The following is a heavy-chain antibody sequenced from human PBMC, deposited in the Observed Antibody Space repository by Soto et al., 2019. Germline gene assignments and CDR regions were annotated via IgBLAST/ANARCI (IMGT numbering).Heavy chain of an antibody. J-gene: IGHJ4*02. CDR3: ARWSSAFDY. V-gene: IGHV3-11*01. Sequence: GGSLRLSCAASGFTFSDYYMGWVRQAPGKGLEWVSYISQSATAIYYADSVRGRFTISRDNAENSLYLQMNSLTAEDTAMYYCARWSSAFDYWGQGTLVTVSS. CDR2: ISQSATAI. CDR1: GFTFSDYY.